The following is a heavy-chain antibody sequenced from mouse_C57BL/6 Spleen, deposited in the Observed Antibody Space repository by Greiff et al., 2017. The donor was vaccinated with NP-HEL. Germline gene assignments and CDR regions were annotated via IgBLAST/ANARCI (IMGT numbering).Heavy chain of an antibody. CDR1: GFTFSSYA. Sequence: EVMLVESGGGLVKPGGSLKLSCAASGFTFSSYAMSWVRQTPEKRLEWVATISDGGSYTYYPDNAKNNLYLQMSHLKSEDTAMYYCAREPRTGTGAWFAYWGQGTLVTVSA. CDR2: ISDGGSYT. J-gene: IGHJ3*01. CDR3: AREPRTGTGAWFAY. V-gene: IGHV5-4*01. D-gene: IGHD4-1*01.